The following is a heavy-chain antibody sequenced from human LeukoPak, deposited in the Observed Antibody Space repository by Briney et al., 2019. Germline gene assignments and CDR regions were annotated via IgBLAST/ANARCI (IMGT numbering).Heavy chain of an antibody. CDR1: GFTFSSYW. V-gene: IGHV3-74*01. D-gene: IGHD6-19*01. Sequence: GGSLRLSCAASGFTFSSYWMHWVRQAPGKWLVWVSRINSDGSSTSYADSVKGRFTISRDNAKNTLYLQMNSLRAEDTAVYYCARRYTGGLDYWGQGTLVTVSS. J-gene: IGHJ4*02. CDR3: ARRYTGGLDY. CDR2: INSDGSST.